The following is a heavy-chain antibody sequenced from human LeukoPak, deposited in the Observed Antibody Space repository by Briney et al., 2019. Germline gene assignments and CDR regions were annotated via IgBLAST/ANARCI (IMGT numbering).Heavy chain of an antibody. CDR1: GGSISSGSYY. D-gene: IGHD2-15*01. CDR3: AREAAVVVVAASAVFDP. V-gene: IGHV4-61*02. J-gene: IGHJ5*02. CDR2: IYTSGST. Sequence: SETLSLTCTVSGGSISSGSYYWSWIRQPAGKGLEWIGRIYTSGSTNYNPSLKSRVTISVDTSKNQFSLKLSSVTAADTAVYYCAREAAVVVVAASAVFDPWGQGTLVTVSS.